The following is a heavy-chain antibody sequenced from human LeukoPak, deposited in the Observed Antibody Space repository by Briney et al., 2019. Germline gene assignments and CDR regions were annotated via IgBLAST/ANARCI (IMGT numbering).Heavy chain of an antibody. D-gene: IGHD4-17*01. Sequence: GGSLRLSCEASGFIFSNFGMHWVRQAPGKGLEWVAAISYDGSNKYYADSVKGRFTISRDNSKNTLYLQMNTLRDEDTAVYYCAKGYYGDYGDYWGHGTLVTVSS. CDR1: GFIFSNFG. CDR3: AKGYYGDYGDY. V-gene: IGHV3-30*18. CDR2: ISYDGSNK. J-gene: IGHJ4*01.